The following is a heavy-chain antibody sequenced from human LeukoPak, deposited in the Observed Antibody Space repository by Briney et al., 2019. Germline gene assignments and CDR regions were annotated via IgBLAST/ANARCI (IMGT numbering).Heavy chain of an antibody. CDR2: ISSSNTYI. J-gene: IGHJ4*02. CDR1: GFAFTSYT. V-gene: IGHV3-21*01. D-gene: IGHD3-9*01. CDR3: ASCDILTGYLDC. Sequence: GGSLRLSCAASGFAFTSYTMNWVRQAPGKGLEWVSSISSSNTYIYYADSVKGRFTISRDNAKNSLYLQMNSLRAEDTAVYYCASCDILTGYLDCWGQGTLVTVSS.